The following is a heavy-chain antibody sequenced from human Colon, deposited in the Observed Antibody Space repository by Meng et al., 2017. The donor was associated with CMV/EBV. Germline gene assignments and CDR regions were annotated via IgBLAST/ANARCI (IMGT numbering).Heavy chain of an antibody. J-gene: IGHJ4*02. Sequence: GGSLRLSCEASRFTFDDYAIHWVRQAPGKGLEWVSLISWDGGSSYYADSVKGRFTISRDNSKNSLYLQMNSLRAEDTALYYCAKDMGYTYGVDYWGQGTLVTVSS. CDR3: AKDMGYTYGVDY. CDR1: RFTFDDYA. CDR2: ISWDGGSS. D-gene: IGHD5-18*01. V-gene: IGHV3-43D*03.